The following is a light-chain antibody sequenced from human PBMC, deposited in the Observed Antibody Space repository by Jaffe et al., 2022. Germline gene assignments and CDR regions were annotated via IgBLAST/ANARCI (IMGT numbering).Light chain of an antibody. Sequence: AIRMTQSPSSLSASTGDRVTITCRASQGISSYLAWYQQKPGKAPKLLIYAASTLQSGVPSRFSGSGSGTDFTLTISCLQSEDFATYYCQQYYSYRTFGQGTKVEIK. CDR1: QGISSY. V-gene: IGKV1-8*01. CDR2: AAS. J-gene: IGKJ1*01. CDR3: QQYYSYRT.